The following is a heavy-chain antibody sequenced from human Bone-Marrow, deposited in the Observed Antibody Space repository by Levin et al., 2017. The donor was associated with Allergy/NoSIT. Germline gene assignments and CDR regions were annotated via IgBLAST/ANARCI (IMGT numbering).Heavy chain of an antibody. CDR3: ARRGTFSSTWYGLDY. D-gene: IGHD6-13*01. Sequence: SCTASGFTFSDYYLTWIRQAPGKGLEWVSYISTTGTTKYYADSVKGRFTISRDNAENSLYLQMNSLRAEDTAVYYCARRGTFSSTWYGLDYWGQGTLVTVSS. CDR2: ISTTGTTK. V-gene: IGHV3-11*01. J-gene: IGHJ4*02. CDR1: GFTFSDYY.